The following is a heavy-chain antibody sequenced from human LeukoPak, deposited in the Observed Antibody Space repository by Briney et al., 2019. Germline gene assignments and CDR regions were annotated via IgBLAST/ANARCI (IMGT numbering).Heavy chain of an antibody. Sequence: GSLRLSCAASGFTFSSYAMSWVRQAPGKGLEWVSAISGSGGSTYYADSVKGRFTISRDNSKNTLFLQMNSLRAEDTALYYCAKGSSGYFFDLWGQGTLVTVSS. V-gene: IGHV3-23*01. D-gene: IGHD3-22*01. CDR1: GFTFSSYA. CDR3: AKGSSGYFFDL. CDR2: ISGSGGST. J-gene: IGHJ4*02.